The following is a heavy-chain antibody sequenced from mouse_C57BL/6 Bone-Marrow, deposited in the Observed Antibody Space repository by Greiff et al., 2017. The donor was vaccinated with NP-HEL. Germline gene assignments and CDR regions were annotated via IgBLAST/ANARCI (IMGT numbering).Heavy chain of an antibody. V-gene: IGHV3-6*01. CDR2: ISYDGSN. J-gene: IGHJ3*01. Sequence: EVKLMESGPGLVKPSQSLSLTCSVTGYSITSGYYWNWIRQFPGNKLEWMGYISYDGSNNYNPSLKNRISITRDTSKNQFFLKLNSVTTEDTATYYCARGVLRSLFAYWGQGTLVTVSA. CDR1: GYSITSGYY. D-gene: IGHD1-1*01. CDR3: ARGVLRSLFAY.